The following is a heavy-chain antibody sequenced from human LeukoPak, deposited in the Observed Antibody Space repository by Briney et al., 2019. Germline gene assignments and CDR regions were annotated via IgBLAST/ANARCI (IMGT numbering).Heavy chain of an antibody. CDR3: ARSYYYGSGSYFALDY. J-gene: IGHJ4*02. CDR1: GFTFSSDA. Sequence: GGSLRLSCAASGFTFSSDAMSWVRQAPGKGLEWVSAISGSGGSTYYADSVKGRFTISRDNAKNSPYLQMNSLRAEDTAVYYCARSYYYGSGSYFALDYWGQGTLVTVSS. D-gene: IGHD3-10*01. V-gene: IGHV3-23*01. CDR2: ISGSGGST.